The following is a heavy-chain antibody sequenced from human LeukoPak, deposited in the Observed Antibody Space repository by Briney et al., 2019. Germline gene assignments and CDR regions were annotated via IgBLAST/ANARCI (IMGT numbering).Heavy chain of an antibody. D-gene: IGHD6-13*01. CDR2: INPNSGGT. V-gene: IGHV1-18*01. J-gene: IGHJ4*02. Sequence: GASVKVSCKASGGTFSSYAINWVRQAPGQGLEWMGWINPNSGGTNYAQKLQGRVTMTTDTSTSAAYMELRSLRSDDTAVYYCARDQQQLSGEMDYWGQGTLVTVSS. CDR1: GGTFSSYA. CDR3: ARDQQQLSGEMDY.